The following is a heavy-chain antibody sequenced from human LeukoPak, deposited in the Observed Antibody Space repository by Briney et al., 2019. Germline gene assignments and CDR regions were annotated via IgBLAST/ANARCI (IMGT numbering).Heavy chain of an antibody. Sequence: GGSLRLSCAASGFTFSSYTLNWVRQAPGKGFEWVSSISSAGGYIYYADSVKGRFTISRDNAKNSLYLQMNSLRAVDTAVYYCAREIVSSKSFDHWGQETLDTVSS. CDR3: AREIVSSKSFDH. D-gene: IGHD2-2*01. J-gene: IGHJ4*02. CDR1: GFTFSSYT. V-gene: IGHV3-21*01. CDR2: ISSAGGYI.